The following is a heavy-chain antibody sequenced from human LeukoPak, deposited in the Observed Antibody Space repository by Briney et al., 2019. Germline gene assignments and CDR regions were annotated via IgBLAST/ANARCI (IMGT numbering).Heavy chain of an antibody. CDR3: TREEDSSVFPSDY. D-gene: IGHD6-19*01. Sequence: GGSLRLSCAASGFTFSSYAMSWVRQAPGKGLEWVGFIRSKAYGGTTEYAASVKGRFTISRDDSKSIAYLQMNSLKTEDTAVYYCTREEDSSVFPSDYWGQGTLVTVSS. CDR1: GFTFSSYA. CDR2: IRSKAYGGTT. V-gene: IGHV3-49*04. J-gene: IGHJ4*02.